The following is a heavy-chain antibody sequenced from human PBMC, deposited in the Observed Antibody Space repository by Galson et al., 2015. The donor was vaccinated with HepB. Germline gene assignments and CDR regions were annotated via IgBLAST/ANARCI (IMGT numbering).Heavy chain of an antibody. Sequence: SVKVSCKASGSTFTNDDIYWVRQAAGQGLEWMGWMNPSSGNTGFAQKFQGRVTLTRDTSISTAYMELSNPTSEDTAVYYCARGAGSIDYWGQGTLVTISS. CDR1: GSTFTNDD. CDR2: MNPSSGNT. V-gene: IGHV1-8*01. J-gene: IGHJ4*02. CDR3: ARGAGSIDY. D-gene: IGHD1-14*01.